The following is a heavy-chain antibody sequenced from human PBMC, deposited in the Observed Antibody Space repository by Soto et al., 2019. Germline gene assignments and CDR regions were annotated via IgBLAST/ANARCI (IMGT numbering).Heavy chain of an antibody. D-gene: IGHD6-19*01. CDR3: ARSSHKESWFDP. V-gene: IGHV4-4*07. CDR1: GGSLNNFY. J-gene: IGHJ5*02. Sequence: SETLSLTCSVSGGSLNNFYWNWIRQTAGKGLEWIGRIHASGNTNYNPSLKSRATLSVDTSKNQFSLKVRSVTAADTAVYYCARSSHKESWFDPWGQGTLVTVSS. CDR2: IHASGNT.